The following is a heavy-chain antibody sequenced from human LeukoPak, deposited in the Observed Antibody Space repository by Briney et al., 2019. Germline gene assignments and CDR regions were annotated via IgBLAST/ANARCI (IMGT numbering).Heavy chain of an antibody. Sequence: SETLSLTCTVSGGSISSSGYYWGWIRQPPGKGLEWIGSIYYSGSTYYNPSLKSRVTISVDTSKNQFSLNLSSVTAADTAVYFCARDEGSSYPFDYWGQGSLVTVSS. D-gene: IGHD2-2*01. J-gene: IGHJ4*02. CDR3: ARDEGSSYPFDY. V-gene: IGHV4-39*07. CDR2: IYYSGST. CDR1: GGSISSSGYY.